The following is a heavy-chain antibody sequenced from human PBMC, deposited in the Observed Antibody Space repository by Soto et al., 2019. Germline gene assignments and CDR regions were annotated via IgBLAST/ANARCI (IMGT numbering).Heavy chain of an antibody. CDR1: DGSISSSSYY. V-gene: IGHV4-39*01. J-gene: IGHJ4*02. CDR2: IYYSGST. D-gene: IGHD1-20*01. Sequence: QLRLQESGPGLVKPSETLSLTCTVSDGSISSSSYYWGWIRQPPGKGLEWIGSIYYSGSTYYNPSLKSRVTISVDTSKNQFSLKLSSVTAADTAVYYCARHGILITGPPEDWGQGTLVTVSS. CDR3: ARHGILITGPPED.